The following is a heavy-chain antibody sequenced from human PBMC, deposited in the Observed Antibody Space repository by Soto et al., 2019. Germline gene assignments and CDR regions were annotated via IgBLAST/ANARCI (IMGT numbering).Heavy chain of an antibody. CDR2: IYYSGST. CDR1: GGSISSGGYY. CDR3: VRERASSGYYSFDY. Sequence: QVQLQESGPGLVKPSQTLSLTCTVSGGSISSGGYYWSWIRQHPGKGLEWIGNIYYSGSTYYNPSLKSRVTISVDTSKNQFSLKLSSVTAADTAVYYCVRERASSGYYSFDYWGQGTLVTVSS. J-gene: IGHJ4*02. V-gene: IGHV4-31*03. D-gene: IGHD3-22*01.